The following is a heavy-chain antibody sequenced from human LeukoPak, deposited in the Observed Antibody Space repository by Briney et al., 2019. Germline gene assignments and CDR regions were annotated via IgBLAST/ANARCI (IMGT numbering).Heavy chain of an antibody. V-gene: IGHV3-48*03. CDR3: ARGFGSGSAYYFDY. J-gene: IGHJ4*02. D-gene: IGHD6-19*01. CDR1: GFTFSSYE. Sequence: SGGSLRLSCAASGFTFSSYEMNWVRQAPGKGLEWVSYISSSGSTIYYADSVKGRFTISRDNAKNSLYLQMNGLRAEDTAVYYCARGFGSGSAYYFDYWGQGTLVTVSS. CDR2: ISSSGSTI.